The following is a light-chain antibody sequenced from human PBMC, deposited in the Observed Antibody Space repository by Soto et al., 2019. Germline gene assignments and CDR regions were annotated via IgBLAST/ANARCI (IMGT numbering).Light chain of an antibody. CDR2: GAS. CDR1: QRVIRIN. CDR3: QQYSNSPLT. J-gene: IGKJ4*01. V-gene: IGKV3-20*01. Sequence: EIVLTQSPGTLSLSPGERATLSCGASQRVIRINLAWYQQKVGQPPRLLIYGASSRAAGIPDRFSGSGSGTDFTLTITRLETEDFAVYHCQQYSNSPLTFGGGTKVEV.